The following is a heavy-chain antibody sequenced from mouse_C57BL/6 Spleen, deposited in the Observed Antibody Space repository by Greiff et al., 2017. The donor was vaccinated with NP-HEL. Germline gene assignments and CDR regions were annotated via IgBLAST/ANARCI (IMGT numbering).Heavy chain of an antibody. CDR1: GFTFSDYG. J-gene: IGHJ4*01. V-gene: IGHV5-17*01. Sequence: DVHLVESGGGLVKPGGSLKLSCAASGFTFSDYGMHWVRQAPEKGLEWVAYISSGSSTIYYADTVKGRFTISRDNAKNTLYLQMTSLRSEDTAMYYCAREGFRRENAMDYWGQGTSVTVSS. CDR3: AREGFRRENAMDY. CDR2: ISSGSSTI.